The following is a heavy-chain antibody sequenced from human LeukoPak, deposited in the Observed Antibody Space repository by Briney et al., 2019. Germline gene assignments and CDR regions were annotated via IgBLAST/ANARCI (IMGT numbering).Heavy chain of an antibody. CDR1: GGSISSGGYY. J-gene: IGHJ6*02. D-gene: IGHD3-3*01. Sequence: SQTLSLTCTVSGGSISSGGYYWSWIRQHPGKGLEWIGYIYYSGSTYYNPSLKSRVTISVDTSKNQFSLKLSSVTAADMAVYYCARDHRFSLYGMDVWGQGTTVTVSS. V-gene: IGHV4-31*03. CDR3: ARDHRFSLYGMDV. CDR2: IYYSGST.